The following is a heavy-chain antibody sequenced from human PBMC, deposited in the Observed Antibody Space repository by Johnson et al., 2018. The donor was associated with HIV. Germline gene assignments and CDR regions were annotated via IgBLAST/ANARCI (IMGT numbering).Heavy chain of an antibody. CDR3: AKGPWDLPHAFNI. CDR1: GFTFDDYA. D-gene: IGHD1-26*01. CDR2: ISASGRDI. Sequence: VQLVESGGGLVQPGRSLRLSCAASGFTFDDYAMHWVRQAPGKGLEWVSGISASGRDIYYGDSVKGRFTISRDNSKNTLYLQMNSLRAEDTAVYYCAKGPWDLPHAFNIWGRGTMVIVSS. V-gene: IGHV3-23*04. J-gene: IGHJ3*02.